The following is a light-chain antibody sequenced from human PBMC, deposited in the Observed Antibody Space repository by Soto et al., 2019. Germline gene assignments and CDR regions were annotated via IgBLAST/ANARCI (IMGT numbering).Light chain of an antibody. CDR2: EVT. CDR1: SSDVGGYNY. CDR3: SSYTSSSTLGV. V-gene: IGLV2-14*01. Sequence: QAVVTQPASVSGSPGQSITISCTGTSSDVGGYNYVSWYQQHPGKAPKLMIYEVTNRPSGVSNRFSGSKSGNTASLTISGLQAEDDADYYCSSYTSSSTLGVFGTGTKLTVL. J-gene: IGLJ1*01.